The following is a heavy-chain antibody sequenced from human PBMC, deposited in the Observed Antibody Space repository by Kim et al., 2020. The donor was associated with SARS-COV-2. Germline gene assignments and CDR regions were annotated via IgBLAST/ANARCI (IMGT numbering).Heavy chain of an antibody. CDR2: TYYRSKWYN. CDR3: AREKYQMLYKAGRFDP. D-gene: IGHD2-2*02. Sequence: SQTLSLTCAISGDSVSSNSAAWNWIRQSPSRGLEWLGRTYYRSKWYNDYAVSVKSRITINPDTSKNQFSLQLNSVTPEDTAVYYCAREKYQMLYKAGRFDPWGQGTLVTVSS. V-gene: IGHV6-1*01. CDR1: GDSVSSNSAA. J-gene: IGHJ5*02.